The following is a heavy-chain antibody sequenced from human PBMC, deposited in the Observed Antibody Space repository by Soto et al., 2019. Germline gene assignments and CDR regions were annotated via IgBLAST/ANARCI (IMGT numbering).Heavy chain of an antibody. J-gene: IGHJ4*01. V-gene: IGHV1-18*04. CDR2: ISPNNGNT. CDR1: GYSFIAYG. D-gene: IGHD4-17*01. Sequence: QVQLVQSGTELKKPGASVKVSCRASGYSFIAYGLSWVRQAPGQGLEWMGWISPNNGNTNYAEKFQGRVTMTTDTSTSTAYMDLRNLRSDDTALYYCATTTVTSHFDHWGQGTLVTVSS. CDR3: ATTTVTSHFDH.